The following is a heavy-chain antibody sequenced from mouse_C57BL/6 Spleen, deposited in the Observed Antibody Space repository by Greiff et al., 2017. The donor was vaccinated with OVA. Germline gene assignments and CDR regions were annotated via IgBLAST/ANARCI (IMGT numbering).Heavy chain of an antibody. J-gene: IGHJ4*01. Sequence: SGAELARPGASVKLSCKASGYTFTSYGISWVKQRTGQGLEWIGEIYPRSGNTYYNEKFKGKATLTADKSSSTAYMELRSLTSEDSAVYFCARFYYGNYAYAMDYWGQGTSVTVSS. CDR2: IYPRSGNT. CDR1: GYTFTSYG. D-gene: IGHD2-1*01. CDR3: ARFYYGNYAYAMDY. V-gene: IGHV1-81*01.